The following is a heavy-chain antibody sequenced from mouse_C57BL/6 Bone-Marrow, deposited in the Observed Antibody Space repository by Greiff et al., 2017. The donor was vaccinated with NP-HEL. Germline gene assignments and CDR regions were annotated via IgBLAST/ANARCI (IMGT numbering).Heavy chain of an antibody. Sequence: DVMLVESGGDLVKPGGSLKLSCAASGFTFSSYGMSWVRQTPDKRLEWVATISSGGSYTYYPDSVKGRFTISRDNAKNTLYLQMRSLKSEDTAMYYCARHPSLRRWGQGTLVTVSA. CDR2: ISSGGSYT. V-gene: IGHV5-6*02. CDR1: GFTFSSYG. J-gene: IGHJ3*01. CDR3: ARHPSLRR. D-gene: IGHD2-12*01.